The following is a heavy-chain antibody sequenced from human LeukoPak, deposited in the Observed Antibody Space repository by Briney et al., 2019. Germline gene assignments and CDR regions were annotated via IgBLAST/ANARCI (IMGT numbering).Heavy chain of an antibody. D-gene: IGHD3-22*01. V-gene: IGHV3-21*01. Sequence: GGSLRLSCAASGFTFSSYSMNWVRQAPGKGLEWVSSISSSSSYIYYADSVKGRFTISRDNAKNSLYLQMNSLRAEDTAVYYCARFSSSYYDRSGADYWGQGTLVTVSS. CDR2: ISSSSSYI. CDR3: ARFSSSYYDRSGADY. CDR1: GFTFSSYS. J-gene: IGHJ4*02.